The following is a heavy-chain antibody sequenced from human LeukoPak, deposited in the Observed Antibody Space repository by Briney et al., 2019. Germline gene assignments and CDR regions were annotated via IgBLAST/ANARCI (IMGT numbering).Heavy chain of an antibody. CDR1: GGSISSYY. D-gene: IGHD2-21*01. J-gene: IGHJ3*02. V-gene: IGHV4-59*08. CDR2: IYYSGST. CDR3: ARHFLYSKNAFDI. Sequence: SETLSLTCTVSGGSISSYYWSWIRQLPGKGLEWIGYIYYSGSTNYNPSLKSRVTISVDMSKNQFSLKLSSVTAADTAVYYCARHFLYSKNAFDIWGQGTMVTVSS.